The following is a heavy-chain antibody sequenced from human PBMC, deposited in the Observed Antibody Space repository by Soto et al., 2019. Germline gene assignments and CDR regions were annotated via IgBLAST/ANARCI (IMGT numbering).Heavy chain of an antibody. J-gene: IGHJ4*02. CDR1: GFTFNGYS. CDR2: ISSSSSTI. V-gene: IGHV3-48*02. D-gene: IGHD6-13*01. CDR3: ARGPRTDSSSWYQDY. Sequence: GGSLRLSCAASGFTFNGYSMNWVRQAPGKGLEWVSYISSSSSTIYYADSVKGRFTISRDNAKNSLYLQMNSLRDEDTAVYYCARGPRTDSSSWYQDYWGQGTLVTVSS.